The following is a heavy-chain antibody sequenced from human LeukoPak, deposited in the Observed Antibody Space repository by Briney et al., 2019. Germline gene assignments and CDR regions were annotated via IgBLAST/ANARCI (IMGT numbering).Heavy chain of an antibody. Sequence: ASVKVSCKASGYTFTSYGISWVRQAPGQGLEWMGWISAYNVKTNYPQKFRGRVTMTADTSTSTAYMDLRSLRSDDTAVYYCVRDSGLMMGFEMWGQGTMVTVFS. CDR2: ISAYNVKT. CDR3: VRDSGLMMGFEM. CDR1: GYTFTSYG. D-gene: IGHD3-16*01. V-gene: IGHV1-18*01. J-gene: IGHJ3*02.